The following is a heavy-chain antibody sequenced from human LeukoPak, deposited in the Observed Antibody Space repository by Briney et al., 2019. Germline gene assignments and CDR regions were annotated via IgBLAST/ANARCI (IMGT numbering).Heavy chain of an antibody. CDR3: ARDPVGFRYFDY. V-gene: IGHV4-39*07. J-gene: IGHJ4*02. Sequence: SETLSLTCTVSGDSISSSSYYWGWIRQPPGKGLEWIGSIYYSGSTYYNPSLKSRVTISVDKSKNQFSLKLSSVTAADTAVYYCARDPVGFRYFDYWGQGTLVTVSS. CDR1: GDSISSSSYY. D-gene: IGHD4-23*01. CDR2: IYYSGST.